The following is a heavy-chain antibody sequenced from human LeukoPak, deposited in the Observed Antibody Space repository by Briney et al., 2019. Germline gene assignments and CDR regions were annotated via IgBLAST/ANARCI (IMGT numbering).Heavy chain of an antibody. CDR3: AREGSGWYDAFDI. J-gene: IGHJ3*02. CDR1: GFTFSDYY. V-gene: IGHV3-9*01. Sequence: PGGSLRLSCAASGFTFSDYYMSWVRQAPGKGLEWVSGISWNSGSIVYADSVKGRFTISRDNAKNSLYLQMNSLRAEDTAVYYCAREGSGWYDAFDIWGQGTMVTVSS. CDR2: ISWNSGSI. D-gene: IGHD6-19*01.